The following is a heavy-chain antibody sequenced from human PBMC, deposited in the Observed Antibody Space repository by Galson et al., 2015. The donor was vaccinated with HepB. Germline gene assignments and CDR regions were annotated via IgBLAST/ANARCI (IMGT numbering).Heavy chain of an antibody. J-gene: IGHJ4*02. D-gene: IGHD1-7*01. Sequence: SLRLSCAASGFTFSGYYLSWIRQAPGKGLEWISYISGGSSDTNYADSVKGRFTISRDNAKNSLYLQMNSLRADDTAVYYCVRDITAPGSTYYFDYWGQGTLLTVSS. CDR2: ISGGSSDT. CDR3: VRDITAPGSTYYFDY. CDR1: GFTFSGYY. V-gene: IGHV3-11*06.